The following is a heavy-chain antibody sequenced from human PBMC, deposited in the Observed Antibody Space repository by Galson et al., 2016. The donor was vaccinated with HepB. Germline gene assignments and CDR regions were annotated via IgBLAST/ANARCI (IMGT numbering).Heavy chain of an antibody. J-gene: IGHJ5*02. CDR3: ARDNSMMETSWSFDP. CDR1: GYTFTKYW. Sequence: SVKVSCKASGYTFTKYWMHWVRQAPGQGLEWMGLINPSGTSRRYAEKFQGRVTLTRDTSTSTDYMELSSLRSEDTAVYYCARDNSMMETSWSFDPWGQGTLVTVPS. CDR2: INPSGTSR. V-gene: IGHV1-46*01. D-gene: IGHD3-22*01.